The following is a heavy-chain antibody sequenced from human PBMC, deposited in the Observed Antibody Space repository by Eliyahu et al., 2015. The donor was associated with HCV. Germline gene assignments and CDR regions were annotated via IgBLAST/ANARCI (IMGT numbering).Heavy chain of an antibody. CDR2: IKSKTDGGTT. CDR1: GFXFXDAX. J-gene: IGHJ4*02. V-gene: IGHV3-15*01. Sequence: EVQLVESGGGLVKPGGSLRLSCAASGFXFXDAXXSWVRQGPGKGLEWVGHIKSKTDGGTTDYAAPVKGRFTISRDDSRNTLYLQMDSLKTEDTAVYYCTTLWGFLGWFPYYFDYWGQGTLVTVSS. D-gene: IGHD3-3*01. CDR3: TTLWGFLGWFPYYFDY.